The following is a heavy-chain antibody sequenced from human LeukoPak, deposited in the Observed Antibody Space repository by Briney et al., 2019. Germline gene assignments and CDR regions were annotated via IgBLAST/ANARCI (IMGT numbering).Heavy chain of an antibody. CDR2: ISGSGGST. V-gene: IGHV3-23*01. CDR1: GFTFSSYA. J-gene: IGHJ4*02. D-gene: IGHD4-17*01. Sequence: GGSLRLSCAASGFTFSSYAMSWVRQAPGRGLEWVSAISGSGGSTYYADSVKGRFTISRDNSKNTLYLQMSSLRAEDTAVYYCAKTYGDGTTVDYWGQGTLVTVSS. CDR3: AKTYGDGTTVDY.